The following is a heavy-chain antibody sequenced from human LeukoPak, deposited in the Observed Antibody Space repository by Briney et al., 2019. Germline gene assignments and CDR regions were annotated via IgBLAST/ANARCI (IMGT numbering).Heavy chain of an antibody. Sequence: GGCLRLSCAAAGFTFSSYAMRWARLDAGKGMGWEAVIAYNRSYKYYADSVKGRFTISRDNSKNTLYLQMNSLRAEDTAVYYCARDRVTVTTSNIDYWGQGTLVTASS. J-gene: IGHJ4*02. CDR2: IAYNRSYK. V-gene: IGHV3-30*04. CDR3: ARDRVTVTTSNIDY. D-gene: IGHD4-17*01. CDR1: GFTFSSYA.